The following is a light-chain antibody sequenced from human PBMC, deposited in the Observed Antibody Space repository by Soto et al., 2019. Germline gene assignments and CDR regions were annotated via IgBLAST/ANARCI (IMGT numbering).Light chain of an antibody. CDR1: QTISSW. CDR3: QQSNSYSAG. J-gene: IGKJ1*01. V-gene: IGKV1-5*03. CDR2: KES. Sequence: DIQMTQSPSTLSGSVGDRVNITCRASQTISSWLAWYQQKPGKAPKLLLYKESTLKSGFPSRFSGSGSGTEFTLIISSLQPDDFETSYCQQSNSYSAGFGQGGKVDIK.